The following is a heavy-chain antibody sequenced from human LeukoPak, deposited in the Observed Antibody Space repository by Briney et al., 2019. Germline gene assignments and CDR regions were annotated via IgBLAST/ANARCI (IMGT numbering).Heavy chain of an antibody. Sequence: SETLSLTCAVYGGSFSGYYWSWIRQHPGKGLEWIGYIYYSGSTYYNPSLKSRVTISVDTSKNQFSLKLSSVTAADTAVYYCAREDYGDYVGAFDIWGQGTMVTVSS. V-gene: IGHV4-31*11. J-gene: IGHJ3*02. CDR2: IYYSGST. D-gene: IGHD4-17*01. CDR1: GGSFSGYY. CDR3: AREDYGDYVGAFDI.